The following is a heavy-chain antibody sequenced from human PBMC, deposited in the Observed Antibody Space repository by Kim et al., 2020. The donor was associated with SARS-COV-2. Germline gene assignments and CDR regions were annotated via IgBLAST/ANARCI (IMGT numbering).Heavy chain of an antibody. Sequence: ASVKVSFKASGYTFTSYGISWVRQAPGQGLEWMGWISAYNGNTNYAQKLQGRVTMTTDTSTSTAYMELRSLRSDDTAVYYCARFHSSGYQYGMDVWGQGTTVTVSS. CDR2: ISAYNGNT. V-gene: IGHV1-18*01. CDR3: ARFHSSGYQYGMDV. J-gene: IGHJ6*02. D-gene: IGHD3-22*01. CDR1: GYTFTSYG.